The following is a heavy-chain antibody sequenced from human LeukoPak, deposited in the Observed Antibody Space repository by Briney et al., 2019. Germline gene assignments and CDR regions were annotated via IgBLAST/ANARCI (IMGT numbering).Heavy chain of an antibody. CDR1: GASISSSY. D-gene: IGHD3-22*01. Sequence: KPSGTLSLTCTVSGASISSSYWSWIQRAPGKRLEWIGYIYYNGNTNSNPSLKSRVTISADTSKNQFSLKLNSVTAADTAVYYCVRGNYDNRGYSNAFDIWGQGAMVTVSS. V-gene: IGHV4-59*01. J-gene: IGHJ3*02. CDR2: IYYNGNT. CDR3: VRGNYDNRGYSNAFDI.